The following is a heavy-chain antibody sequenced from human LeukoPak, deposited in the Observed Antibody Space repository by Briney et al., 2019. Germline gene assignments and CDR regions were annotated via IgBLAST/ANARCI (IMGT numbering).Heavy chain of an antibody. J-gene: IGHJ4*02. CDR2: IYHSGTT. D-gene: IGHD3-9*01. V-gene: IGHV4-38-2*02. Sequence: TSETLSLTCTVSGYSISSGYYWGWIRQPPAKGLEWIATIYHSGTTYYSPSLKSRVSVSVDTSKNQFSLKLTSVTAADTAVYYCARIHILSGLSYWGPGTLVTVSS. CDR1: GYSISSGYY. CDR3: ARIHILSGLSY.